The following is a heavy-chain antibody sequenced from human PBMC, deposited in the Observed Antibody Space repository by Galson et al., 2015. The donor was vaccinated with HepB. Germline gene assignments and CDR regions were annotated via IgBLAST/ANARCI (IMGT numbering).Heavy chain of an antibody. D-gene: IGHD3-10*01. Sequence: SVKVSCKASGYTFTSYDISWVRQAPGQGLEWMGWMNPNSGNTGYAQKFQGRVTMTRTSSTGTAYMELRSLRSDDTAVYYCARAQYGSGDYWGQGTLVTVSS. CDR1: GYTFTSYD. J-gene: IGHJ4*02. V-gene: IGHV1-8*01. CDR3: ARAQYGSGDY. CDR2: MNPNSGNT.